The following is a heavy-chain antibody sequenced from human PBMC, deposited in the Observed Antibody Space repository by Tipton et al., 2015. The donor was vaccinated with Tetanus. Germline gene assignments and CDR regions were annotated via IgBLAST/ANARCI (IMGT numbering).Heavy chain of an antibody. V-gene: IGHV4-31*03. CDR2: IYSSGST. D-gene: IGHD1-26*01. CDR1: GGSISSGGYY. CDR3: ARDQARGARGWNYFDY. J-gene: IGHJ4*02. Sequence: GLVKPSQTLSLTCTVSGGSISSGGYYWSWIRQHPGKGLEWIGDIYSSGSTYSDPSFKGRVTISVDTSKNQFSLKLNSVTDPDTAVYFCARDQARGARGWNYFDYWGLGTLLTVSS.